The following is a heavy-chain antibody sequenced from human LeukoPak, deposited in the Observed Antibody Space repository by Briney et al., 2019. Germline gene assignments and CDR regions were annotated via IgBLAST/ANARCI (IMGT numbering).Heavy chain of an antibody. CDR3: ARDRPLYYYDSSDLKAFDI. Sequence: GGSLRLSCAASGFTFSDYYMSWIRQAPGKGLEWVSYISSSGSTIYYADSVKGRFTISRDNAKNSLYLQMNSLRAEDTAVYYCARDRPLYYYDSSDLKAFDIWGQGTMVTVSS. V-gene: IGHV3-11*04. CDR2: ISSSGSTI. J-gene: IGHJ3*02. CDR1: GFTFSDYY. D-gene: IGHD3-22*01.